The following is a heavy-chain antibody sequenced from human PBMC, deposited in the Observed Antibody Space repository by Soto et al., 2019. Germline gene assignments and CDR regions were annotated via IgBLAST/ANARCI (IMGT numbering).Heavy chain of an antibody. D-gene: IGHD3-10*01. CDR1: DDSLTANKYA. V-gene: IGHV4-31*03. CDR3: ARASYFRPSGSYYFVS. J-gene: IGHJ4*02. Sequence: SETLSLTCTVSDDSLTANKYAWTWIRQNPEKGLEWIGYVYSNGNTRSSPSLQSRVSMSVDTSKSHFSLRLSSVTAADTAVYFCARASYFRPSGSYYFVSWGQGTLVTVSS. CDR2: VYSNGNT.